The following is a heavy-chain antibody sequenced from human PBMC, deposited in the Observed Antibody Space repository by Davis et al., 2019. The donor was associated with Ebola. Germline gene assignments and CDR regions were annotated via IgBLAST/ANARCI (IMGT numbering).Heavy chain of an antibody. CDR1: GFTFSSYG. CDR3: ARDGVTRGLDY. V-gene: IGHV3-33*01. Sequence: GESLKISCAASGFTFSSYGMHWVRQAPGKGLEWVAVIWYDGSNKYYADSVKGRFTISRDNSKNTLYLQMNSLRAEDTAVYYCARDGVTRGLDYWGQGTLVAVSS. CDR2: IWYDGSNK. D-gene: IGHD4-23*01. J-gene: IGHJ4*02.